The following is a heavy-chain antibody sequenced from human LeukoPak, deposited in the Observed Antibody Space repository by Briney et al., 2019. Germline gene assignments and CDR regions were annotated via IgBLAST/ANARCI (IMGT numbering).Heavy chain of an antibody. CDR1: GFHFSSFW. V-gene: IGHV3-30*02. D-gene: IGHD3-16*02. Sequence: GGSLRLSCAASGFHFSSFWMTWARQAPGKGLEWVAFIRYDGTNKYYADSVKGRFTISRDNSKSTLYLQMNSLRAEDTAVYYCAKERRPYDYVWGSYRLIYYYNGMDVWGQGTTVTVSS. CDR2: IRYDGTNK. J-gene: IGHJ6*02. CDR3: AKERRPYDYVWGSYRLIYYYNGMDV.